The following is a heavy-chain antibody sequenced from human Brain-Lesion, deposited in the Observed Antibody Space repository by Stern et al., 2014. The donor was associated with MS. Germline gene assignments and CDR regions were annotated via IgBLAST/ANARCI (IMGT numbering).Heavy chain of an antibody. Sequence: QVQLVQSGAEVKKPGASVTVSCKTSGYIFTGYYIHWVRQAPGQGLEWMAWLNPNTGGPKYAQKFQGRVAMSRDTSISTAYVELSSLTSDDTAVYYCARDQRGITIFGVVTDYYYLGMDVWGQGTTVTVSS. CDR3: ARDQRGITIFGVVTDYYYLGMDV. CDR1: GYIFTGYY. D-gene: IGHD3-3*01. V-gene: IGHV1-2*02. J-gene: IGHJ6*02. CDR2: LNPNTGGP.